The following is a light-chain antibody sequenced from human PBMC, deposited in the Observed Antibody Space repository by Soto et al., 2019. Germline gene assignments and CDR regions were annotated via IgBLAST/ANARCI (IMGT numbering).Light chain of an antibody. CDR1: QSVSRIY. V-gene: IGKV3-20*01. CDR2: GAS. J-gene: IGKJ4*01. Sequence: EIVLTQSPGTLSLSPGERATLSCRASQSVSRIYLAWSQQKPGQAPRLLIYGASSRATGVPDRFSGRGSGTDFTVTISRLEREDFAVYYCHQYDSSPLTFGGGTKVELK. CDR3: HQYDSSPLT.